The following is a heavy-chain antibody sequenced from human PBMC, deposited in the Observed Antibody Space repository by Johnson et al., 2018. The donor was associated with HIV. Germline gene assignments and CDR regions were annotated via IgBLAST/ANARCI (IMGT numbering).Heavy chain of an antibody. CDR1: GFTFSSYG. CDR3: SYAFDI. CDR2: IWFDGSNK. V-gene: IGHV3-33*01. J-gene: IGHJ3*02. Sequence: QVLLLESGGGVVQPGRSLRLSCTASGFTFSSYGMHWVRQAPGKGLEWVAVIWFDGSNKYYADSVKGRFTISRDNSKNTLYLQMNSLRAEDTAVYYCSYAFDIWGQGTMVTVSS.